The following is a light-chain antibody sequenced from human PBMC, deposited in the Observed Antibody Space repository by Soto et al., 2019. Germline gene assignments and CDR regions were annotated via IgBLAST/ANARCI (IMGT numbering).Light chain of an antibody. J-gene: IGKJ1*01. CDR1: QSVGRS. V-gene: IGKV3-20*01. Sequence: LTQSPSSLSASVGDRATLSCWASQSVGRSLAWYQQKPGQAPRLLIYGASNRATGIPDRFSGSGSGTDFTLTISRLEPEDFAVYYCQQYGSSGTFGQGTKVDIK. CDR2: GAS. CDR3: QQYGSSGT.